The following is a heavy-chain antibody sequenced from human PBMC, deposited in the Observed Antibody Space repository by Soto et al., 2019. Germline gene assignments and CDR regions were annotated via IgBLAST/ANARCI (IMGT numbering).Heavy chain of an antibody. V-gene: IGHV1-18*01. CDR1: GYTFIRYG. D-gene: IGHD3-16*01. J-gene: IGHJ6*02. Sequence: QVQLVQSAGEVKKPGASVKVSCKASGYTFIRYGITWVRQAPGQGLEWMGWISPYNDCTIYAQKLQGSVTMTTDTSTRTVYLGLRSLKSDETAVYYCARGGYYDNTWGKLSHYGLDVWGQGTSVTVSS. CDR3: ARGGYYDNTWGKLSHYGLDV. CDR2: ISPYNDCT.